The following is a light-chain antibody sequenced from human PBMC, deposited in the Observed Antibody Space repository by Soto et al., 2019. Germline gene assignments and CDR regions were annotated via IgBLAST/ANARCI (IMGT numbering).Light chain of an antibody. V-gene: IGKV1-39*01. CDR3: QESFFTLGT. CDR1: QDIGSD. J-gene: IGKJ1*01. CDR2: GDS. Sequence: DIQMTQSPSSLSASVGDRVIITCRASQDIGSDLAWYQQTPGKAPKLLIFGDSNLHIGVPSRFSGSGSGTEFTLTINNLQSEELATYYCQESFFTLGTFGRGTKVDIK.